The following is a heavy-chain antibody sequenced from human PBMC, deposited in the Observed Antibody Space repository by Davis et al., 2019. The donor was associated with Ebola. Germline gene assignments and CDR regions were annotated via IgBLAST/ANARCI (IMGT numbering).Heavy chain of an antibody. D-gene: IGHD7-27*01. Sequence: MPSETLSLTCTVSGGSISSSSYYWGWIRQPPGKGLEWIGYIYYSGSTNYNPSLKSRVTISVDTSKNQFSLKLSSVTAADTAVYYCAKGRSNWHAFDIWGQGTMVTVSS. CDR1: GGSISSSSYY. J-gene: IGHJ3*02. V-gene: IGHV4-61*05. CDR3: AKGRSNWHAFDI. CDR2: IYYSGST.